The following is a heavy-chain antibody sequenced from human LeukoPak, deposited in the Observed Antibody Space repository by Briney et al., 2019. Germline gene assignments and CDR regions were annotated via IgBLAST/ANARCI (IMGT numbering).Heavy chain of an antibody. CDR1: GGSFSGYY. CDR3: AREHRLKIDY. D-gene: IGHD6-25*01. J-gene: IGHJ4*02. CDR2: IYYSGST. Sequence: PSETLSLTCAVYGGSFSGYYWSWIRQPPGKGLEWIGYIYYSGSTNYNPSLKSRVTISVDTSKNQFSLKLSSVTAADTAVYYCAREHRLKIDYWGQGTLVTVSS. V-gene: IGHV4-59*12.